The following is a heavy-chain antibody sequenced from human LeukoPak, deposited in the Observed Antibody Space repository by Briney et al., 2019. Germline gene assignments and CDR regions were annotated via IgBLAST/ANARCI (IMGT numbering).Heavy chain of an antibody. CDR3: AGGLSDYYYTVGY. Sequence: GGSLRLSCTTSGFTVTNYWMHWVRQAPGKGLVWVSRINSDGSNTNYAGSVKGRFSISRDNARNTLYLQMNSLRAEDTAVYYCAGGLSDYYYTVGYWGQGTLVTVSS. CDR2: INSDGSNT. J-gene: IGHJ4*02. V-gene: IGHV3-74*01. CDR1: GFTVTNYW. D-gene: IGHD3-22*01.